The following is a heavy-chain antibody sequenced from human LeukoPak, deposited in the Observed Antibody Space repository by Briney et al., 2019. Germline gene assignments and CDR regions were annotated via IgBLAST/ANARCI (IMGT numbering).Heavy chain of an antibody. CDR3: SKDLSGYGAFHI. D-gene: IGHD3-22*01. J-gene: IGHJ3*02. CDR1: GFTFSGYG. V-gene: IGHV3-30*02. Sequence: PGGSLRLSCAASGFTFSGYGMHWVRQAPGKGLEWVAFIHYDGSSSYSADSVKGRFTISRDNSKNTLYLQMNSLRAEDTAVYYCSKDLSGYGAFHIWGQGTMVTASS. CDR2: IHYDGSSS.